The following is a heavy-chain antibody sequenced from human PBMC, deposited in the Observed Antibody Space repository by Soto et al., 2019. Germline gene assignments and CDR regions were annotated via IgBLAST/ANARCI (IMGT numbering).Heavy chain of an antibody. Sequence: SETLSLTCAVSGGSISSGGYSWSWIRQPPGKGLEWIGYIYHSGSTYYNPSLKSRVTISVDRSKNQFSLKLSSVTAADTAVYYCAGAGRGYCSGGSCYSGLHGMDVWGQGTTVTVSS. CDR1: GGSISSGGYS. V-gene: IGHV4-30-2*01. J-gene: IGHJ6*02. CDR3: AGAGRGYCSGGSCYSGLHGMDV. D-gene: IGHD2-15*01. CDR2: IYHSGST.